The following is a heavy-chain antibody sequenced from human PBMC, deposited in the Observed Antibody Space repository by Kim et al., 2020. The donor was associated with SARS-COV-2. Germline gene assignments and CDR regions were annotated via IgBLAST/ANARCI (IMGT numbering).Heavy chain of an antibody. Sequence: ASVKVSCKASGYTFTGYYMHWVRQAPGQGLEWMGWINPNSGGTNYAQKFQGRVTMTRDTSISTAYMELSRLRSDDTAVYYCARVPRAVAGSRTLSQHWGQGTLVTVSS. V-gene: IGHV1-2*02. D-gene: IGHD6-19*01. CDR1: GYTFTGYY. CDR3: ARVPRAVAGSRTLSQH. CDR2: INPNSGGT. J-gene: IGHJ1*01.